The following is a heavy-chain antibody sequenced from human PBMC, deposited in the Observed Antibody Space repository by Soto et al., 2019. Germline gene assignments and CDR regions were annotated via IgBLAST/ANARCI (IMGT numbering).Heavy chain of an antibody. V-gene: IGHV3-21*01. Sequence: GPLRVSCAASVFTFISYTMHWVRQAPGKGLEWVSSISTVSSYIYYADSLKGRFTISRDNAGNSLYLQMNSLRAEDTAVYYCAREMKQLVQEGFLQHWGQGTLVTVSS. CDR1: VFTFISYT. CDR3: AREMKQLVQEGFLQH. J-gene: IGHJ1*01. D-gene: IGHD6-13*01. CDR2: ISTVSSYI.